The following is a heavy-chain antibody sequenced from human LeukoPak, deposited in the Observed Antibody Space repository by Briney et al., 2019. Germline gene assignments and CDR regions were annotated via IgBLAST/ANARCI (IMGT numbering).Heavy chain of an antibody. J-gene: IGHJ4*02. D-gene: IGHD2-2*01. CDR2: IYYSGST. V-gene: IGHV4-39*02. Sequence: SETLSFTCTVSGDSISSSSYYWGWIRQPPGKGLEWIGTIYYSGSTYYNPSLKSRVTISVDTSKNHFSLKLSSVTAADTAVYYCARRPRRPAAIDYWGQGTLVTVSS. CDR1: GDSISSSSYY. CDR3: ARRPRRPAAIDY.